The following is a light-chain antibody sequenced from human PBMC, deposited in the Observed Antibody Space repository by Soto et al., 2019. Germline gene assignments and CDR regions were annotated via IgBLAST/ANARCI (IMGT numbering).Light chain of an antibody. CDR1: GSDVGAYNY. CDR2: GVS. Sequence: QSALTQPASVSGSPGQAITISCIGTGSDVGAYNYVSWYQQHPGKAPKLLIYGVSNRPSGVSDRFSASKSGNTASLTISGLQAEDEADYYCTSYAGRISLVFGGGTKLTVL. CDR3: TSYAGRISLV. V-gene: IGLV2-14*01. J-gene: IGLJ2*01.